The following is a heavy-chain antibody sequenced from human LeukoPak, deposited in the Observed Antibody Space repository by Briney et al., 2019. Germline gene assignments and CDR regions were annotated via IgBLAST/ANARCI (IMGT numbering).Heavy chain of an antibody. D-gene: IGHD2-15*01. CDR2: ISSNGGST. Sequence: SGGSLRLSCSASGFTFSSYAMHWVRQAPGKGLEYVSAISSNGGSTYYADSVKGRFTISRDNSKNTLYLQMSSLRAEDTAVYYCVKEGCSGGSCYYYYYGMDVWGQGTTVTVSS. CDR1: GFTFSSYA. V-gene: IGHV3-64D*09. J-gene: IGHJ6*02. CDR3: VKEGCSGGSCYYYYYGMDV.